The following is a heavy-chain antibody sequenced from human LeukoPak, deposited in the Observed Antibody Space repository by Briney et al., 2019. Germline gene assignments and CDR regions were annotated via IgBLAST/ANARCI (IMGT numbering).Heavy chain of an antibody. V-gene: IGHV4-59*08. CDR3: ARRKAEPGIAAAWYFDL. CDR1: GGSINSYY. J-gene: IGHJ2*01. Sequence: KPSETLSLTCTVSGGSINSYYWSWIRQPPGKGLEWIGYIYYSGSTNYNPSLKSRVTISVDTSKNQFSLKLSSVTAADTAVYYCARRKAEPGIAAAWYFDLWGRGTLVTVSS. D-gene: IGHD6-13*01. CDR2: IYYSGST.